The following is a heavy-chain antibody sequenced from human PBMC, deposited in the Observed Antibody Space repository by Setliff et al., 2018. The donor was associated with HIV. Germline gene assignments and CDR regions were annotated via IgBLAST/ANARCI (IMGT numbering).Heavy chain of an antibody. D-gene: IGHD7-27*01. J-gene: IGHJ4*02. CDR2: ISSSGSYI. CDR3: ATNFSTFDY. Sequence: ETLSLTCNVYGDLVRGNSWHWVRQAPGKGLEWVSSISSSGSYISYADSLQGRFTISRDNVGNSVFLQMNNLRLDDTAIYYCATNFSTFDYWGQGVLVTVSS. CDR1: GDLVRGNS. V-gene: IGHV3-21*01.